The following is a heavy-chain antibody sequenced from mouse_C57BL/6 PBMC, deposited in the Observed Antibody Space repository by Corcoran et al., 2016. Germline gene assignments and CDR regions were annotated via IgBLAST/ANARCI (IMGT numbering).Heavy chain of an antibody. V-gene: IGHV1-26*01. Sequence: EVQLQQSGPELVKPGASVKISCKASGYTFTDYYMNWVKQSHGKSLEWIGDINPNNGGTSYNQKFKGKATLTVDKSSSTAYMELRSLTSEDSAVYYWARSPITTVVDAMDYWGQGTSVTVSS. D-gene: IGHD1-1*01. CDR1: GYTFTDYY. CDR3: ARSPITTVVDAMDY. J-gene: IGHJ4*01. CDR2: INPNNGGT.